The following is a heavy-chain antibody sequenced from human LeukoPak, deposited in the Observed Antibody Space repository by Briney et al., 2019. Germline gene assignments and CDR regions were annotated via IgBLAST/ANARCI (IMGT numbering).Heavy chain of an antibody. J-gene: IGHJ5*02. V-gene: IGHV3-23*01. D-gene: IGHD4-17*01. Sequence: GGSLRLSCAASGFPFSASAMTWIRQAPGKGLEWVSHILSTGTTYYADSVRGRFTISRDNSKNTLYLLMTSLRADDTAVYYCATVKYDYGDPVGWFDPWGQGTLATVSS. CDR3: ATVKYDYGDPVGWFDP. CDR1: GFPFSASA. CDR2: ILSTGTT.